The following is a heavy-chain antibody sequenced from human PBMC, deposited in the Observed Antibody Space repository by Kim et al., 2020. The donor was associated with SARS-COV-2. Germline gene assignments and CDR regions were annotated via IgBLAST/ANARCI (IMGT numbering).Heavy chain of an antibody. V-gene: IGHV3-43*02. D-gene: IGHD5-12*01. CDR2: ISGDGGST. Sequence: GVSLRLSCAASGFTFDDYAMHWVRQAPGKGLEWVSLISGDGGSTYYADSVKGRFTISRDNSKNSLYLQMNSLRTEDTALYYCAKDTVEMATLIFDYWGQGTLVTVSS. CDR3: AKDTVEMATLIFDY. J-gene: IGHJ4*02. CDR1: GFTFDDYA.